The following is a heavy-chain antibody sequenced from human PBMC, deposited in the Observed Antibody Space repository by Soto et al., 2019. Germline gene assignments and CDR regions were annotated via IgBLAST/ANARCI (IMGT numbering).Heavy chain of an antibody. J-gene: IGHJ6*02. D-gene: IGHD6-13*01. V-gene: IGHV4-30-4*01. CDR2: IYYSGST. CDR3: ARVVEQPPYYYYYGMDV. CDR1: GGSISSGDYY. Sequence: QVQLQESGPGLVKPSQTLSLPCTVSGGSISSGDYYWSWIRQPPGKGLEWIGYIYYSGSTYYNPSLKSRVTISVDTTKNQFSLKLSSVTAADTAVYYCARVVEQPPYYYYYGMDVWGQGTTVTVSS.